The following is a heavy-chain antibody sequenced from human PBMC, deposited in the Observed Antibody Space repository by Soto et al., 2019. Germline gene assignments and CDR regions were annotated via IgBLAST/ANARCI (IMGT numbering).Heavy chain of an antibody. CDR1: GGSISSYY. CDR3: ARLPSSGWFAFDY. V-gene: IGHV4-59*08. CDR2: IYYSGST. J-gene: IGHJ4*02. D-gene: IGHD6-19*01. Sequence: SETLSLTCTVSGGSISSYYWSWIRQPPGKGLEWIGYIYYSGSTNYNPSLKSRVTISVDTSKNQFSLKLSSVTAADTAVYYCARLPSSGWFAFDYWGQGTLVTVSS.